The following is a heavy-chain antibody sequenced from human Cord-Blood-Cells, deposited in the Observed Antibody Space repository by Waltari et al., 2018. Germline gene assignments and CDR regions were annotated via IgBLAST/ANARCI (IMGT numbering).Heavy chain of an antibody. CDR1: GGSFSGYY. CDR2: INHSGST. Sequence: QVQLQQWGAGLLKPSETLSLTCAVYGGSFSGYYWSWIRQPPGKGLEGMGEINHSGSTNYNPSLKSRVTISVDTYKNQFSLKLSSVTAADTAVYYCARNTKYSSGWYLPRSYYYYGMDVWGQGTTVTVSS. V-gene: IGHV4-34*01. J-gene: IGHJ6*02. D-gene: IGHD6-19*01. CDR3: ARNTKYSSGWYLPRSYYYYGMDV.